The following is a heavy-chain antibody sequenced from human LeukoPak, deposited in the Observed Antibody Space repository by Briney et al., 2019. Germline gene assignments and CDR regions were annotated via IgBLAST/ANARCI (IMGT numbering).Heavy chain of an antibody. D-gene: IGHD4-17*01. CDR3: ARGTYGDYGHDAFDI. CDR1: GFTVSSNY. Sequence: GGSLRLSCAASGFTVSSNYMSWVRQAPGKGLEWVSVIYSGGSTYYADSVKGRFTISRDNAKNSLYLQMNSLRAEDTAVYYCARGTYGDYGHDAFDIWGQGTMVTVSS. CDR2: IYSGGST. V-gene: IGHV3-53*01. J-gene: IGHJ3*02.